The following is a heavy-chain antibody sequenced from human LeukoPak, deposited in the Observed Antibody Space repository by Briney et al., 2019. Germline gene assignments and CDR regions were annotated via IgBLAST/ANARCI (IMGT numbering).Heavy chain of an antibody. V-gene: IGHV4-4*07. CDR2: IYTSGST. CDR1: GGSFSGYY. J-gene: IGHJ4*02. CDR3: ARVSSAGTWDY. Sequence: PSETLSLTCTVSGGSFSGYYWSWIRQPAGKGLEWIGRIYTSGSTNYNPSPKSRVTMSVDTSKNQFSLKLSSVTAADTAVYYCARVSSAGTWDYWGQGTLVTVSP. D-gene: IGHD6-19*01.